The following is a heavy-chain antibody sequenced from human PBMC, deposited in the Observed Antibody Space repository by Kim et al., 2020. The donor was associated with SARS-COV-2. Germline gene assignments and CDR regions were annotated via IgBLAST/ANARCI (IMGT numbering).Heavy chain of an antibody. CDR2: DGSNK. D-gene: IGHD1-26*01. CDR3: ARGVGAA. J-gene: IGHJ3*01. Sequence: DGSNKYYADSVKGRFTIPRDNPKNALYLQMNSLRAEDAAVYYCARGVGAAWGQGTMVTVSS. V-gene: IGHV3-33*01.